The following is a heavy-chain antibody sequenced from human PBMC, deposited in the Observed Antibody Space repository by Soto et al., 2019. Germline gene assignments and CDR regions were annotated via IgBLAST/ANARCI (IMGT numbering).Heavy chain of an antibody. CDR3: AKTAGDSGYYYVDY. V-gene: IGHV3-23*01. CDR1: GFTFSAYA. D-gene: IGHD3-22*01. CDR2: ITNSGDTT. J-gene: IGHJ4*02. Sequence: PGGSLRLSCAASGFTFSAYAMTWVRQAPGKGLQWVATITNSGDTTYYADSVKGRFIISRDNSKDTMFLQMNSLRAEDTAIYYCAKTAGDSGYYYVDYWGQGTLVTVSS.